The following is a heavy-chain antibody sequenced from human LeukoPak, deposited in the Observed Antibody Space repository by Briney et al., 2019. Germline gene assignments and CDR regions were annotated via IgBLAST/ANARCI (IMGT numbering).Heavy chain of an antibody. CDR2: MHPNSGDT. Sequence: ASVKVSCKASGYTFTSYGISWVRQAPGQGLEWMGWMHPNSGDTGYAQKFQGRVTITRNTSISTAYMELSSLRSDDTAVYYCVRGKKWFGESTPLFWFDPWGQGTMVTVSS. CDR3: VRGKKWFGESTPLFWFDP. V-gene: IGHV1-8*03. CDR1: GYTFTSYG. D-gene: IGHD3-10*01. J-gene: IGHJ5*02.